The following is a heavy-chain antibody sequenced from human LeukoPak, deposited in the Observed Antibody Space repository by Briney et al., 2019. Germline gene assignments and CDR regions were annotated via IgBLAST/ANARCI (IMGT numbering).Heavy chain of an antibody. V-gene: IGHV3-23*01. J-gene: IGHJ4*02. CDR2: ISGSGGST. D-gene: IGHD2-2*02. CDR3: AKDRHCSSTSCYKEPDY. Sequence: GGSLRLSCAASGFTFSSYAMSWVRQAPGSGLEWVSAISGSGGSTYYADSVKGRFTISRDNSKNTLYLQMNSLRAEDTAVYYCAKDRHCSSTSCYKEPDYWGQGTLVTVSS. CDR1: GFTFSSYA.